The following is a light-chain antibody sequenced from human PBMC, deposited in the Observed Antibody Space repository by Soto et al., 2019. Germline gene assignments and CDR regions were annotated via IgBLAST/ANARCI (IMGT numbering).Light chain of an antibody. CDR3: SSYTSSSTLV. V-gene: IGLV2-14*03. CDR2: DVS. Sequence: QSALTQPASVSGSPGQSITISCAGTSSDVGGYNFVSWYQHHPGKVPKLMIYDVSNRPSGVSNRFSGSKSGNTASLTISGLQAEAEADYYFSSYTSSSTLVFGGGTKLTVL. J-gene: IGLJ2*01. CDR1: SSDVGGYNF.